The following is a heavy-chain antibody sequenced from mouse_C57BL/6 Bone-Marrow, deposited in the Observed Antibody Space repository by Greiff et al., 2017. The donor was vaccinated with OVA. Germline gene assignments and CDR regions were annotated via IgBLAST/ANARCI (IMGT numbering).Heavy chain of an antibody. D-gene: IGHD1-1*01. CDR1: GYTFTSYW. Sequence: QVQLQQSGTELVKPGASVKLSCKASGYTFTSYWMHWVKQRPGQGLEWIGNINPSNGGTTYNEKFKSKATLTVDKSSSTAYMQLSSLTSEDSAVYYCARCRGGSSPYFDYWGQGTTLTVSS. J-gene: IGHJ2*01. CDR3: ARCRGGSSPYFDY. V-gene: IGHV1-53*01. CDR2: INPSNGGT.